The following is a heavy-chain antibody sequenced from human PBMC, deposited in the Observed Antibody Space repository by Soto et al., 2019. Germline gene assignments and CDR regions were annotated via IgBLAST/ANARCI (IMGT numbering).Heavy chain of an antibody. J-gene: IGHJ3*02. CDR2: ITSDGSVT. Sequence: GGSLRLSCAASGFTFNRHWMHWVRQAPGKGLVWVSRITSDGSVTKYADSVKGRFTISRDNAKNTVSLQMNSLRAEDTAVYYCAKDSPRITMIVVTRRGAFDIWGQGTMVTVSS. CDR3: AKDSPRITMIVVTRRGAFDI. CDR1: GFTFNRHW. D-gene: IGHD3-22*01. V-gene: IGHV3-74*03.